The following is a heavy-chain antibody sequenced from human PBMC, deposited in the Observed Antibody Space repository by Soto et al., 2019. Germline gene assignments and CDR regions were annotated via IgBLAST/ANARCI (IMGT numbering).Heavy chain of an antibody. CDR2: ISWNSAMI. V-gene: IGHV3-9*01. CDR1: GFTFDDFA. J-gene: IGHJ4*02. Sequence: EVQLVESGGGLVQPGRSLRLSCAASGFTFDDFAMHWVRQAPGKGLEWVSGISWNSAMIGYADSVKGRFTISRDHAKNSLYLQMNSLRPEDTALYFCAKDNRADRGAFDYWGQGTLVSVFS. CDR3: AKDNRADRGAFDY. D-gene: IGHD3-10*01.